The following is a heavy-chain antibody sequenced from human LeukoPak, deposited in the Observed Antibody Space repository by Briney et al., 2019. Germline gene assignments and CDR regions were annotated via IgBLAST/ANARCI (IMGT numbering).Heavy chain of an antibody. CDR3: ARVNDRGYYDFWSGYPSLDY. CDR2: IYYSGST. D-gene: IGHD3-3*01. J-gene: IGHJ4*02. Sequence: SETLSLTCTVSGGSISSSSYYWGWIRQPPGKGLEWIGSIYYSGSTYYNPSLKSRVTISVDTSKNQFSLKLSSVTAADTAVYYCARVNDRGYYDFWSGYPSLDYWGQGTLVTVSS. CDR1: GGSISSSSYY. V-gene: IGHV4-39*07.